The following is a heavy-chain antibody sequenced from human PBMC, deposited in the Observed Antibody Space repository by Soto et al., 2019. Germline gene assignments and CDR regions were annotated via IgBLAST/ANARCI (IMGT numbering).Heavy chain of an antibody. CDR2: IYPGDSDT. D-gene: IGHD6-6*01. V-gene: IGHV5-51*01. Sequence: PGETLKISCKGSGYSFTSYWIGWVRQMPGKGLEWMGIIYPGDSDTRYSPSFQGQVTISADKSISTAYLQWSSLKASDTAMYYCARLHSRSHLALYYFDYWGQGTLVTVSS. CDR3: ARLHSRSHLALYYFDY. J-gene: IGHJ4*02. CDR1: GYSFTSYW.